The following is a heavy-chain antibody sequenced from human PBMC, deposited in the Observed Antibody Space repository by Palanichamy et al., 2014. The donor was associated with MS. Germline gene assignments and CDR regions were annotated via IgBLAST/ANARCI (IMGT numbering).Heavy chain of an antibody. J-gene: IGHJ4*02. Sequence: QLQLQESGPGLVKPSETLSLTCTVSGASISAGHYYWGWIRQPPGKGLEWIGSVHYAGATFYNPSLKSRAATSADTSKNQFSLKMNSVTAADTAVYFCARRGDDYVLDYWGQGTLVTVSS. CDR2: VHYAGAT. D-gene: IGHD4-17*01. V-gene: IGHV4-39*01. CDR1: GASISAGHYY. CDR3: ARRGDDYVLDY.